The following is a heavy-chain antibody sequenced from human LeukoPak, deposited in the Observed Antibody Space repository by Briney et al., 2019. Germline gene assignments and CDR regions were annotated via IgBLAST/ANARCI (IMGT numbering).Heavy chain of an antibody. CDR2: IKGDGIST. Sequence: PGGSLRLSCAASGFTFSNYWMHWVRHAPGQGLVWVSRIKGDGISTNYADSVKGRFTISRDIAKNTLYLQMNSLRAEDTAVYYCAKSPQWLVPRGPFDYWGQGTLVTVSS. CDR1: GFTFSNYW. J-gene: IGHJ4*02. V-gene: IGHV3-74*01. CDR3: AKSPQWLVPRGPFDY. D-gene: IGHD6-19*01.